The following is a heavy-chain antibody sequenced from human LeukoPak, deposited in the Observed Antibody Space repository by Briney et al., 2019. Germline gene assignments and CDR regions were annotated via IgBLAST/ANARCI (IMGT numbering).Heavy chain of an antibody. J-gene: IGHJ4*02. CDR2: ISGDSDTI. D-gene: IGHD3-10*01. Sequence: PGGSLRLSCAASGFTFSSYGMHWVRQAPGKGLECFSYISGDSDTIYYADSVKGRFTISRDNAKKSLYLQMNSLRAEDTAVYYCARQRFGQYFDYWGQGTLVTVSS. V-gene: IGHV3-48*04. CDR1: GFTFSSYG. CDR3: ARQRFGQYFDY.